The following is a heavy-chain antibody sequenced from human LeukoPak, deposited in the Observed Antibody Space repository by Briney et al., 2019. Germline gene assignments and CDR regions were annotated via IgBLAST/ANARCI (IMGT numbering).Heavy chain of an antibody. J-gene: IGHJ5*02. CDR3: ARSSHDYGEYDP. CDR1: GGSFSGYY. D-gene: IGHD4-17*01. Sequence: PSETLSLTCAVYGGSFSGYYWSWIRQPPGKGLEWIGEINHSGSTYYNPSLKSQVTISVDRSKNQFSLKLSSVTAADTAVYYCARSSHDYGEYDPWGQGTLVTVSS. V-gene: IGHV4-34*01. CDR2: INHSGST.